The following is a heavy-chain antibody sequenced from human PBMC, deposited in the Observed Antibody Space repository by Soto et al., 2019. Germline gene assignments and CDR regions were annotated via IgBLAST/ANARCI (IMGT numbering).Heavy chain of an antibody. D-gene: IGHD3-9*01. Sequence: QVQLVESGGGVVQPGTSLRLSCAASGLIFRNFGIHWVRQAPGKGLQWVAVISHDSRDKRFADSIQGRFDISRDNSNSILYLEMSSLRPEDSALYYCALTRRSTILDVTGPGFEHCGRGTLVTVSS. V-gene: IGHV3-30*03. CDR2: ISHDSRDK. CDR1: GLIFRNFG. CDR3: ALTRRSTILDVTGPGFEH. J-gene: IGHJ4*02.